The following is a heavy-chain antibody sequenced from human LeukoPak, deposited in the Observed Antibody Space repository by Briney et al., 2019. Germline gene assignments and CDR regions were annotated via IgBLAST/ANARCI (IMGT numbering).Heavy chain of an antibody. CDR1: GFTFNNYA. Sequence: GGSLRLSCAASGFTFNNYAMSWVRQAPGKGLEWVSAISGSDAGTYYADSVKGQFTISRDNSKNTLYLQMNSLRAEDTAVYYCARHLSGITGYTYGRGIDYWGQGTLVTVSS. D-gene: IGHD5-18*01. V-gene: IGHV3-23*01. J-gene: IGHJ4*02. CDR3: ARHLSGITGYTYGRGIDY. CDR2: ISGSDAGT.